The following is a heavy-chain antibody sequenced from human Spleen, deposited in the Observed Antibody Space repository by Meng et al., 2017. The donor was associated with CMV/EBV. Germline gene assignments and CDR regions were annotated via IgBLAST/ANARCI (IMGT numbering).Heavy chain of an antibody. CDR1: GFTFSSYS. CDR3: ARDPESHDILNGGRYFDY. D-gene: IGHD3-9*01. V-gene: IGHV3-21*01. CDR2: ITSSSSYK. J-gene: IGHJ4*02. Sequence: GGSLRLSCAASGFTFSSYSMNWVRQAPGKGLEWVSSITSSSSYKYYAASVKGRFTISRDNSKNTLYLQMNSLRAEDTAVYYCARDPESHDILNGGRYFDYWGQGTLVTVSS.